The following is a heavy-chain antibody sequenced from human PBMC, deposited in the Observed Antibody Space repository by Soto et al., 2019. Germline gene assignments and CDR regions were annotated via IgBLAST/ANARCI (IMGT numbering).Heavy chain of an antibody. J-gene: IGHJ4*02. CDR2: ITPILGIA. CDR3: ARDPRMSYYYDSSGYYRYFDY. CDR1: GGTFSSYT. D-gene: IGHD3-22*01. V-gene: IGHV1-69*04. Sequence: ASVKVSCKASGGTFSSYTISWVRQAPGQGLEWMGRITPILGIANYAQKFQGRVTITADKSTSTAYMELSSLRSEDTAVYYCARDPRMSYYYDSSGYYRYFDYWGQGTLVTVSS.